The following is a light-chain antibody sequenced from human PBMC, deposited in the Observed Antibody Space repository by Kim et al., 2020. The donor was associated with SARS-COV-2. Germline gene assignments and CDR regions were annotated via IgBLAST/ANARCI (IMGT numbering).Light chain of an antibody. V-gene: IGLV2-14*03. Sequence: QSALTQPASVSGSPGQSITISCTGTSSDVGGYNYVSWYQQHPGKAPKLMIYDVSNRPSGVSNRFSGSKSGNTASLTISGLQAEDEADCYCSSYTSSSTNVFGTGTKVTVL. CDR2: DVS. CDR1: SSDVGGYNY. CDR3: SSYTSSSTNV. J-gene: IGLJ1*01.